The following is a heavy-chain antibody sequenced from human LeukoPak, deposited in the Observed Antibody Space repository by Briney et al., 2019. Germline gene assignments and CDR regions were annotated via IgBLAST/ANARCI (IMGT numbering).Heavy chain of an antibody. J-gene: IGHJ4*02. CDR2: ISSSSSTI. CDR1: GFTFSSYS. V-gene: IGHV3-48*02. D-gene: IGHD6-19*01. Sequence: GGSLRLSCAASGFTFSSYSMNCVRQAPGKGLEWVSYISSSSSTIYYADSVKGRFTIYRDNAKNSVYLQMNSLRDEDTAVYYCARRLRIAVRGYDYWGRGTLVTVSS. CDR3: ARRLRIAVRGYDY.